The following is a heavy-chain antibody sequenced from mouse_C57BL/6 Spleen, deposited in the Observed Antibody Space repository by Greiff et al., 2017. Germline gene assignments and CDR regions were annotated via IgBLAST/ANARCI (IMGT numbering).Heavy chain of an antibody. CDR3: ARKVAGAMDY. Sequence: QVQLQQSGAELVMPGASVKLSCKASGYTFTSYWMHWVKQRPGQGLEWIGEIDPSDSYTNYNQKFKGKSTLTVDKSSSTAYMQLSSLTSEDSAVYYCARKVAGAMDYWSQGTSVTVSS. CDR1: GYTFTSYW. V-gene: IGHV1-69*01. J-gene: IGHJ4*01. CDR2: IDPSDSYT. D-gene: IGHD1-1*01.